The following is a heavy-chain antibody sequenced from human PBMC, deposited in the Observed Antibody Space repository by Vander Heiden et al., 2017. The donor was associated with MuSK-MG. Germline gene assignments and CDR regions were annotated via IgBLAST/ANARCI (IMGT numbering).Heavy chain of an antibody. D-gene: IGHD3-10*01. J-gene: IGHJ6*02. CDR3: AGNYGSGDYYYYGMDV. V-gene: IGHV1-8*01. Sequence: QVQLVQSGAEVKKPGASVQVSCKASGYTFTSYDINWVRQATGQGLEWMGWMNPNSGNTGYAQKFQGRVTMTRNTSISTAYMELSSLRSEDTAVYYCAGNYGSGDYYYYGMDVWGQGTTVTVSS. CDR1: GYTFTSYD. CDR2: MNPNSGNT.